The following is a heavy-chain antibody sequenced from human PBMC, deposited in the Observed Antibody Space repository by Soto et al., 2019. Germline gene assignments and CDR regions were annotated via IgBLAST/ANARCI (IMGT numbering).Heavy chain of an antibody. CDR3: ARDRGVAPPVAGTTHYYYYMDV. D-gene: IGHD6-13*01. J-gene: IGHJ6*03. V-gene: IGHV1-18*01. Sequence: QDQLLQSGAEVKKPGASVTVSCKASGYSFTNYGITLVRQAPGQGREWMGWISAFNGNTHYAQKLQGRVTMTTDASTSTAYMELRSLRSDDTAVYYCARDRGVAPPVAGTTHYYYYMDVWGKGTTVIVSS. CDR2: ISAFNGNT. CDR1: GYSFTNYG.